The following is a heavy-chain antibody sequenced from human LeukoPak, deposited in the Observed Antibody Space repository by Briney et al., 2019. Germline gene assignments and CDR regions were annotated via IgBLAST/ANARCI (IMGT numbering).Heavy chain of an antibody. D-gene: IGHD3-10*01. Sequence: ASVKVSCKASGYTFTSYGISWVRQAPGRGLEWMGWISAYNGNTNYAQKLQGRVTMTTDTSTSAAYMELRSLRSDDTAVYYCARDETFGHFDYWGQGTLVTVSS. CDR1: GYTFTSYG. V-gene: IGHV1-18*04. CDR2: ISAYNGNT. J-gene: IGHJ4*02. CDR3: ARDETFGHFDY.